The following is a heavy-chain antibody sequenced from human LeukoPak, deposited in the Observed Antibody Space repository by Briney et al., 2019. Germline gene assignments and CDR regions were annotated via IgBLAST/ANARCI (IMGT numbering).Heavy chain of an antibody. Sequence: SETLSLTCTVSGDSLRSDHWSWIRQPPGKGLEWIGYIHYSGNTKYNPSLKSRVTVSLDTSKKQFSLRLSSVTAADTAVYYCARDRATVTNDYWFDPWGQGTLVTVSS. J-gene: IGHJ5*02. CDR1: GDSLRSDH. CDR2: IHYSGNT. V-gene: IGHV4-59*01. CDR3: ARDRATVTNDYWFDP. D-gene: IGHD4-11*01.